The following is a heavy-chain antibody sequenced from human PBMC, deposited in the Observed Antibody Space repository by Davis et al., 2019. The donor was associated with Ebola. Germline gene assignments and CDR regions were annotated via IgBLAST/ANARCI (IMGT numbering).Heavy chain of an antibody. CDR3: ARQDYYYYYMDV. CDR1: AYTITSYY. J-gene: IGHJ6*03. Sequence: ASAQVSCKASAYTITSYYMHWVRQAPGQGLEWMGIINPSGGSTSYAQKFQGRDTMTRDTSTSTVYMELSGLRSEDTAVYYCARQDYYYYYMDVWGKGTTVTVSS. CDR2: INPSGGST. V-gene: IGHV1-46*01.